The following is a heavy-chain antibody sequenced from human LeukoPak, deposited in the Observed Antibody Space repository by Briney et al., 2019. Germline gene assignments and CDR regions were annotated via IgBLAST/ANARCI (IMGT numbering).Heavy chain of an antibody. CDR3: AREWVRAIFGVVAWNYFDY. J-gene: IGHJ4*02. Sequence: SETLSLTCNVSGASMTIYYWTWIRQPPGKGLEWIGYVYSSGRNNYNPSLKSRVTISVDTSKNQFSLKLSSVTAADTAVYYCAREWVRAIFGVVAWNYFDYWGQGTLVTVSS. V-gene: IGHV4-4*08. CDR2: VYSSGRN. D-gene: IGHD3-3*01. CDR1: GASMTIYY.